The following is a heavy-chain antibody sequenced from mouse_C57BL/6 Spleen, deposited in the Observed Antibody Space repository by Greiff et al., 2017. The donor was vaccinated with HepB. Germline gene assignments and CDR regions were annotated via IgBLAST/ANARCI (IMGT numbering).Heavy chain of an antibody. CDR2: ISGSGGNT. V-gene: IGHV5-9*01. D-gene: IGHD3-2*02. Sequence: VQLKESGGGLVKPGGSLKLSCAASGFTFSSYTMSWVRQTPEKRLEWVATISGSGGNTYYPDSVKGRFTISRDNAKNTLYLQMSSLRSEDTALYYCARHETAQATGFAYWGQGTLVTVSA. CDR3: ARHETAQATGFAY. CDR1: GFTFSSYT. J-gene: IGHJ3*01.